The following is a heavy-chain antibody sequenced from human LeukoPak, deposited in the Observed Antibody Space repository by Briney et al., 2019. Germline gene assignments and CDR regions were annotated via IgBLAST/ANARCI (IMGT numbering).Heavy chain of an antibody. CDR3: AKPEGVFSDWYYFDH. V-gene: IGHV3-30*18. J-gene: IGHJ4*02. CDR1: GFTFSSYG. CDR2: ISYDGSNK. D-gene: IGHD6-19*01. Sequence: QPGGSLRVSCAASGFTFSSYGMHWVRLAPGKGLEWVAVISYDGSNKYYADSLKGRFTISRDNSKNTLYVQMNGLRPDDTGVYYCAKPEGVFSDWYYFDHWGQGTLVTVSS.